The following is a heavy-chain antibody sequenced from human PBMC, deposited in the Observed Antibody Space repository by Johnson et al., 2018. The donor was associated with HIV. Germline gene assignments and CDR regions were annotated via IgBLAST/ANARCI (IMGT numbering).Heavy chain of an antibody. CDR2: ISYDGSNK. Sequence: QVQLVESGGGVVQPGRSLRLSCAASGFTFSSYALHWVRQAPGKGLQWVAVISYDGSNKYYADSVKGRFTISRDNSKNTLHLQMNSLRAADTAVYYCARARVGYSFAGWGTDAFDIWGQGTMVTVSS. V-gene: IGHV3-30-3*01. D-gene: IGHD5-18*01. CDR3: ARARVGYSFAGWGTDAFDI. J-gene: IGHJ3*02. CDR1: GFTFSSYA.